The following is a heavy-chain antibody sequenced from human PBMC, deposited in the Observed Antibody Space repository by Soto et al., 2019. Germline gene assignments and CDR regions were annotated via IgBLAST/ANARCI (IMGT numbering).Heavy chain of an antibody. CDR3: AKDLSPGIAAAADD. D-gene: IGHD6-13*01. Sequence: GGSLRLSCAASGFSFSLYTMNWVRQAPGGGLEWVSSISRFSDRIYYEDSVRGRFTISRDNAANSLYLQMNSLRPEDTAVYYCAKDLSPGIAAAADDWGQGTLVTVSS. CDR1: GFSFSLYT. CDR2: ISRFSDRI. V-gene: IGHV3-21*04. J-gene: IGHJ4*02.